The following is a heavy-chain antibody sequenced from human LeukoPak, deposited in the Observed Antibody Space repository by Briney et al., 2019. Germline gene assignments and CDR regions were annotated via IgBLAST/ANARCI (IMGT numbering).Heavy chain of an antibody. J-gene: IGHJ4*02. CDR3: ARARGGSGSYGHFDY. D-gene: IGHD1-26*01. V-gene: IGHV4-4*07. Sequence: PSETLSLTCTVSGASISSYYWTWIRPPAGEGREGIGRIYTSGSTNYNLSLKRRVTMSVDTSKNQFSLKLSSVTAADTAVYYCARARGGSGSYGHFDYWGQGTLVTVSS. CDR1: GASISSYY. CDR2: IYTSGST.